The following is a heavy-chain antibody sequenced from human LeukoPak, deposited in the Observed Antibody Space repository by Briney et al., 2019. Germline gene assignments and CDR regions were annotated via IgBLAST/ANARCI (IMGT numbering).Heavy chain of an antibody. Sequence: SETLSLTCAVYGGSFSGYYWSWIRQPPGKGLEWIGEINHSGSTNYNPSLKSRVTISVDTSKNQFSLKLSSVTAADTAVYYCARRRYFDWLLDYWGQGTLVTVSS. CDR3: ARRRYFDWLLDY. CDR2: INHSGST. CDR1: GGSFSGYY. J-gene: IGHJ4*02. D-gene: IGHD3-9*01. V-gene: IGHV4-34*01.